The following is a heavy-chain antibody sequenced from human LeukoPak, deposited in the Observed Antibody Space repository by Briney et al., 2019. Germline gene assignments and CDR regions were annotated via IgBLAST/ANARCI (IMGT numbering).Heavy chain of an antibody. CDR1: GFPFGSEA. D-gene: IGHD3-22*01. CDR2: ISSSSSYI. Sequence: PGGSLRLSCTVSGFPFGSEAMSWVRQAPGRGLEWVSSISSSSSYIYYADSVKGRFTISRDNAKNSLYLQMNSLRAEDTAVYYCARDRWFYYDSSGPIEYFQHWGQGTLVTVSS. CDR3: ARDRWFYYDSSGPIEYFQH. V-gene: IGHV3-21*01. J-gene: IGHJ1*01.